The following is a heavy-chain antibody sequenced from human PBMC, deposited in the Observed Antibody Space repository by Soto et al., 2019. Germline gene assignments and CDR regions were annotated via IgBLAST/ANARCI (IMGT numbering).Heavy chain of an antibody. CDR1: GFTFSYYW. Sequence: EVQLVESGGGLVRPGGSLRLSCAASGFTFSYYWMHWIRRAPGKGLGWVSRIHSDGSSTTYADFVKGRFIISRDNARNTVDLQMNGVRVEDKAGYYCARGYRGAFDLWGQGTVVNVSS. D-gene: IGHD1-1*01. J-gene: IGHJ3*01. V-gene: IGHV3-74*01. CDR2: IHSDGSST. CDR3: ARGYRGAFDL.